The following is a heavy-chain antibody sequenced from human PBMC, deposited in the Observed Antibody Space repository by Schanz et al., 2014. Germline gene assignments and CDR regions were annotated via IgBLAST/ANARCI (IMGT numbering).Heavy chain of an antibody. J-gene: IGHJ6*02. CDR3: ARYGFRKFGVVYGLAV. CDR1: GFTFSSYP. Sequence: QVHLVESGGGVVQPGRSLRLSCAASGFTFSSYPMHWVRQAPGKGLEWVALISYDGINKYYADSVKGRFTISRDNSKNTLYLQMNSLRVEDTAVYYCARYGFRKFGVVYGLAVRGQGTTVTVS. D-gene: IGHD3-3*01. V-gene: IGHV3-30*04. CDR2: ISYDGINK.